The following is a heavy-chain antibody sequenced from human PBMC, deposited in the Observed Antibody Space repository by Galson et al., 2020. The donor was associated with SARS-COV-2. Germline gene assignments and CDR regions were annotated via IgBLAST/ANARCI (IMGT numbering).Heavy chain of an antibody. CDR1: GGSFSGYY. D-gene: IGHD3-9*01. V-gene: IGHV4-34*01. Sequence: SETLSLTCAVYGGSFSGYYWSWIRQPPGKGLEWIGEINHSGSTNYNPSLKSRVTISVDTSKTQFSLKLSSVTAADTAVYYCARGLVGLGYYYGMDVWGQGTTVTVSS. CDR3: ARGLVGLGYYYGMDV. J-gene: IGHJ6*02. CDR2: INHSGST.